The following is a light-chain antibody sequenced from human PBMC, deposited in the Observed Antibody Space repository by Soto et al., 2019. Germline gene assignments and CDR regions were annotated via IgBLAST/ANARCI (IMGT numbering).Light chain of an antibody. J-gene: IGLJ2*01. V-gene: IGLV2-11*01. CDR1: SSDVGGYNY. Sequence: QSVLTQPRSVSGSPGQSVTISCTGTSSDVGGYNYVSWYQQHPGKAPKLMIYDVSKRPSGVPDRFSGSKSGNTASLTISGLQAEDEADYYCCSYARSYYGVVFGGGTKLTVL. CDR2: DVS. CDR3: CSYARSYYGVV.